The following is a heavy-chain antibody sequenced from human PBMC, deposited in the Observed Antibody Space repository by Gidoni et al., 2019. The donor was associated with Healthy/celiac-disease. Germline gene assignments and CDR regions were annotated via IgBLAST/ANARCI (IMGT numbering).Heavy chain of an antibody. J-gene: IGHJ4*02. CDR2: INHSGST. V-gene: IGHV4-34*01. CDR1: CGSFSGYY. CDR3: ARGRGSGWYSY. Sequence: QVQLQQWGAGLLKPSETLSLTCADYCGSFSGYYWSWIRQPPGKGLEWFGEINHSGSTNYNPSLKSRVTISVDTSKNQFSLKLSSVTAADTAVDYCARGRGSGWYSYWGQGTLVTVSS. D-gene: IGHD6-19*01.